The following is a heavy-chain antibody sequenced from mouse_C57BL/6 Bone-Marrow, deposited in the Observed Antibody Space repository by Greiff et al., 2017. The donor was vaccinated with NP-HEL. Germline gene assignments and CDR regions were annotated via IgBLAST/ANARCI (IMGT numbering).Heavy chain of an antibody. D-gene: IGHD4-1*01. J-gene: IGHJ1*03. Sequence: EVHLVESGGGLVKPGGSLKLSCAASGFTFSDYGMHWVRQAPEKGLEWVAYISSGSSTIYYADTVKGRFTISRDNAKNTLFLQRTSLRSEDTAMYYCAKLGRRYFGVWGKGTTVTGSS. V-gene: IGHV5-17*01. CDR2: ISSGSSTI. CDR3: AKLGRRYFGV. CDR1: GFTFSDYG.